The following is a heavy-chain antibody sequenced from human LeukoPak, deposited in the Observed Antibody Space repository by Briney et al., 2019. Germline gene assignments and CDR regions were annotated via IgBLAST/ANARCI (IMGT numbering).Heavy chain of an antibody. Sequence: SETLSLTCTVSGGSISSYYWSWLRQPPGKGLEWIGYIYYTGSTNYNPSLKSRVTISVDTSKNQFSLKLSSVSAADTAVYYCARGRRDSPWIQLWLRWFDPWGQGTLVTVSS. J-gene: IGHJ5*02. CDR1: GGSISSYY. D-gene: IGHD5-18*01. V-gene: IGHV4-59*01. CDR3: ARGRRDSPWIQLWLRWFDP. CDR2: IYYTGST.